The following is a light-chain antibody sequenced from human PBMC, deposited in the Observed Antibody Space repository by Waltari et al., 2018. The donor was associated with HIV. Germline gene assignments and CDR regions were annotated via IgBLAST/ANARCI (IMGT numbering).Light chain of an antibody. CDR2: KND. CDR1: SSHIGSNY. Sequence: QSVLTQPPSVSGTPGQRVAISCSGRSSHIGSNYVYWYQQFPGSAPKLLIYKNDQRPSGVPDRFSGSKSGTSASLAISGLRSEDAADYYCSAWDDSLAYVFGTGTEVTVL. CDR3: SAWDDSLAYV. V-gene: IGLV1-47*01. J-gene: IGLJ1*01.